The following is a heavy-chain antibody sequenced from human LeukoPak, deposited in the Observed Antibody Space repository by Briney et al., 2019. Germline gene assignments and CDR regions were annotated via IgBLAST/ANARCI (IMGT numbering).Heavy chain of an antibody. CDR1: GGSISSSSYY. J-gene: IGHJ6*04. CDR2: IYYSGST. V-gene: IGHV4-39*01. D-gene: IGHD6-13*01. Sequence: SETLSLTCTVSGGSISSSSYYWGWIRQPPGKGLEWIESIYYSGSTYYNPSLKSRVTISVDTSKNQFSLKLSSVTAADTAVYYCARRGVKQLARGMDVWGKGTTVTISS. CDR3: ARRGVKQLARGMDV.